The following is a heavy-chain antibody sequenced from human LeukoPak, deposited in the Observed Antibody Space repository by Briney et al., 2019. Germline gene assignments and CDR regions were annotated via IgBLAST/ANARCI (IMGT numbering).Heavy chain of an antibody. V-gene: IGHV1-2*02. CDR3: ARVRAQGALFGVVRDAFDI. D-gene: IGHD3-3*01. J-gene: IGHJ3*02. CDR2: INPNSGGT. CDR1: GYIFTGYY. Sequence: ASVNASCKASGYIFTGYYIHWVRQAPGQGLEWMGWINPNSGGTNYAQKFQGRVTMTRDTSISTAYMELSRLRSDDTAVYYCARVRAQGALFGVVRDAFDIWARGQWLPSLQ.